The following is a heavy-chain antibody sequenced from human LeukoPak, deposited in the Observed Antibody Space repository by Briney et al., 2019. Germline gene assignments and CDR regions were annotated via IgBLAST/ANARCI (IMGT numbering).Heavy chain of an antibody. Sequence: ASVKVSCKASGYTFSSYEINWVRQATGQGLEWMGWMNPNSGNTGYAQKFQGRVTITRNTSISTAYMELSSLRSEDTAVYYCATSRGTSSSSFDYWGQGTLVTVSS. CDR1: GYTFSSYE. CDR3: ATSRGTSSSSFDY. V-gene: IGHV1-8*01. D-gene: IGHD6-6*01. J-gene: IGHJ4*02. CDR2: MNPNSGNT.